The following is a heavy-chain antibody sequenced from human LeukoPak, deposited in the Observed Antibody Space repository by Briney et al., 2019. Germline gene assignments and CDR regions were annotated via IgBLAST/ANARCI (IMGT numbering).Heavy chain of an antibody. V-gene: IGHV4-4*07. J-gene: IGHJ4*02. CDR1: GGSISSYY. CDR2: IYTSGST. D-gene: IGHD6-13*01. CDR3: ARVVWGSSWYYFDY. Sequence: SETLSLTCTVSGGSISSYYWSWIRQPAGKGLEWIGRIYTSGSTNYNPSLKSRVTMSVDTSKNQFSLRLSSVTAADTAVYYCARVVWGSSWYYFDYWGQGTLVTVSS.